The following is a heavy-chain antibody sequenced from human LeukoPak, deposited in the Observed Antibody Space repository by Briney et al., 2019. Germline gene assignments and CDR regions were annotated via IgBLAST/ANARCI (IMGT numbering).Heavy chain of an antibody. D-gene: IGHD5-12*01. CDR2: INTDGTLT. J-gene: IGHJ4*02. CDR3: VKSGFGMNDY. V-gene: IGHV3-74*01. CDR1: GFTFSRYW. Sequence: GGSLRLSCAASGFTFSRYWMHWVRQVPGKGLVWVSRINTDGTLTTYADLVKGRFTISRDNAKNTLFLHMSSLRAEDTAIYYCVKSGFGMNDYWGQGALVTVSS.